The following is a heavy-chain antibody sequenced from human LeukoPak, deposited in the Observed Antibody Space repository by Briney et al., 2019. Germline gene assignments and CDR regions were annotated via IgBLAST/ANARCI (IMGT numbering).Heavy chain of an antibody. D-gene: IGHD2-2*01. J-gene: IGHJ4*02. CDR3: AKAPSHCSSTSCSDPFDS. Sequence: GGSLRLSCAASGFTFSSYAMSWVRQAPGKGLEWVSAISGSGGSTYYADSVKGRFTISRDNSKNTLYLQMNSLRAEDTAVYYCAKAPSHCSSTSCSDPFDSWGQGTLVTVSS. V-gene: IGHV3-23*01. CDR2: ISGSGGST. CDR1: GFTFSSYA.